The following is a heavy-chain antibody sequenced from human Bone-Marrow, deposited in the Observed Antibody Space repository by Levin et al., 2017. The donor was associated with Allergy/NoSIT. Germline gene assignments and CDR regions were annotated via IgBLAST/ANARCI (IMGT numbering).Heavy chain of an antibody. Sequence: SVKVSCKASGGTFSSYAISWVRQAPGQGLEWMGGIIPIFGTANYAQKFQGRVTITADESTSTAYMELSSLRSEDTAVYYCARESHCSSTSCHIYWYFDLWGRGTLVTVSS. CDR1: GGTFSSYA. D-gene: IGHD2-2*02. CDR3: ARESHCSSTSCHIYWYFDL. V-gene: IGHV1-69*13. CDR2: IIPIFGTA. J-gene: IGHJ2*01.